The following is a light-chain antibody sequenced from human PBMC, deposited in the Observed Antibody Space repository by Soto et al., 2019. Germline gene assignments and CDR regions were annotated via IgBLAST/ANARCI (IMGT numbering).Light chain of an antibody. V-gene: IGKV3D-20*02. J-gene: IGKJ5*01. CDR2: GTG. CDR3: QQRNTWPPIT. CDR1: QSVSSSY. Sequence: EIVLTQSPGTLSLSPGQRATLSCRASQSVSSSYLAWYQHKRGQAPRLLMFGTGSRATGIPDRFSGTGSGTDFTLTISSLEPEDFALYYCQQRNTWPPITFGQGTRLEIK.